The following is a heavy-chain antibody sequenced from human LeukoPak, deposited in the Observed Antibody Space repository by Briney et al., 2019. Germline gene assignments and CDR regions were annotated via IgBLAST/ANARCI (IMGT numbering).Heavy chain of an antibody. CDR1: GFTFSEYY. CDR2: LSSSGSTI. CDR3: ASGGCSSTSCYTYNWFDP. Sequence: AGGSLRLFCAASGFTFSEYYMSWIRQAPGKGLEWVSYLSSSGSTIYYADAVEGRFTISRDNAKNSLYLQMNSRRAEDTAVYYCASGGCSSTSCYTYNWFDPWGQGTLVTVSS. D-gene: IGHD2-2*02. V-gene: IGHV3-11*01. J-gene: IGHJ5*02.